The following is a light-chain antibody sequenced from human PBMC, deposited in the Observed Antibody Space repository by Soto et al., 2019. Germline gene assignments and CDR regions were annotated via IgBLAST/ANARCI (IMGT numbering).Light chain of an antibody. J-gene: IGKJ4*01. CDR1: QSVSTN. V-gene: IGKV3-15*01. CDR2: AAS. Sequence: EIVMTQSPATPSVSPGERATLSCRASQSVSTNLAWYQQYSGQAPTLLIYAASVGSTGIPARFIGSGSGTEFTLTTGSLQSEDFAVYYCQQYDERQPNPSFGGRNKVEIK. CDR3: QQYDERQPNPS.